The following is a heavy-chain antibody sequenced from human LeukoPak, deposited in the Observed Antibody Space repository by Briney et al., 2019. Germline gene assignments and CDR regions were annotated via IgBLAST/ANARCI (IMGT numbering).Heavy chain of an antibody. J-gene: IGHJ4*02. CDR3: AKRDYSNYDLDY. V-gene: IGHV3-23*01. D-gene: IGHD4-11*01. CDR1: GFTFSSYA. Sequence: GGSLRLSCAASGFTFSSYAMSWVRQAPGKGLEWVSAISGSGGSTYYADSVKGRFTIPRDNSKNTLYLQMKSLRAEDTAVYYCAKRDYSNYDLDYWGQGTLVTVSS. CDR2: ISGSGGST.